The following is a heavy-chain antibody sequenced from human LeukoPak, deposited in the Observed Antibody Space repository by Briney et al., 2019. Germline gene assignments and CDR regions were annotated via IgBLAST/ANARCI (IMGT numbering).Heavy chain of an antibody. CDR1: GFTFSSYG. CDR2: ISYDGSNK. V-gene: IGHV3-30*03. CDR3: ARAEFDYFDY. J-gene: IGHJ4*02. Sequence: PGGSLRLSCAASGFTFSSYGMHWVRQAPGKGLEWVAVISYDGSNKYYADSVKGRFTISRDNSKNTLYLQMNSLRAEDTAVYYCARAEFDYFDYWGQGTLVTVSS.